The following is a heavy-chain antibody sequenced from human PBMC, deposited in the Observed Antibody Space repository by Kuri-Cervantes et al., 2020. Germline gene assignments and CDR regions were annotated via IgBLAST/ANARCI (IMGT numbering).Heavy chain of an antibody. Sequence: ASVQVSCKASGYIFTSYGISGGRQAPGQGLAWMGWISAYNGNTNYAQKFQGWVTMTRDTSINTAYMELNTLRADDTAVYYCATTVHYYYDTSGPDAFDIWGQGTMVTVSS. CDR2: ISAYNGNT. J-gene: IGHJ3*02. CDR3: ATTVHYYYDTSGPDAFDI. V-gene: IGHV1-18*01. D-gene: IGHD3-22*01. CDR1: GYIFTSYG.